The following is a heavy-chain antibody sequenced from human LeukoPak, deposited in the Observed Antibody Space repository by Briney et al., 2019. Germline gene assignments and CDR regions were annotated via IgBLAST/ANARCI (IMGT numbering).Heavy chain of an antibody. V-gene: IGHV3-30*02. CDR1: GFTFSSYG. CDR3: AKDWGTYYYDSSGYRGDAFDI. D-gene: IGHD3-22*01. Sequence: GGSLTLSCAASGFTFSSYGMHWVRQAPGKGLEWVAFIRYDGSNKYYADSVKGRFTISRDNSKNTLYLQMNSLRAEDTAVYYCAKDWGTYYYDSSGYRGDAFDIWGQGTMVTVSS. CDR2: IRYDGSNK. J-gene: IGHJ3*02.